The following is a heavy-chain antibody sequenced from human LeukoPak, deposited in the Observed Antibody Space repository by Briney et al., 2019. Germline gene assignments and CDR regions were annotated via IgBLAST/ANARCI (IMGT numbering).Heavy chain of an antibody. CDR3: ATGGTRGAYYGMDV. Sequence: SVKVSCEASGGTFSSYAISWVRQAPGQGLEWMGRIIPILGIANYAQKFQGRVTITADKSTSTAYMELSSLRSEDTAVYYCATGGTRGAYYGMDVWGQGTTVTVSS. CDR1: GGTFSSYA. CDR2: IIPILGIA. D-gene: IGHD7-27*01. J-gene: IGHJ6*02. V-gene: IGHV1-69*04.